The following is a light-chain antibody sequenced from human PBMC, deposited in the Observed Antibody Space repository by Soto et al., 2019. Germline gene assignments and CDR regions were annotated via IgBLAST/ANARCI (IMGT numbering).Light chain of an antibody. CDR2: EVN. J-gene: IGLJ1*01. CDR1: SSDVGVYQY. V-gene: IGLV2-8*01. Sequence: QSALTQPPSASGSPGQSVTISCTGTSSDVGVYQYVSWYQQHPGKAPKLMIYEVNKRPSGVPDRFSGSKSGSTASLTVSGLQTEDEADYYCCSLAGSSTYVFGTGTKLTVL. CDR3: CSLAGSSTYV.